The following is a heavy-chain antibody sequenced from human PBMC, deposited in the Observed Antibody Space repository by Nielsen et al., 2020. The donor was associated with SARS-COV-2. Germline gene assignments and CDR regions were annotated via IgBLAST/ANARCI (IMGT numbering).Heavy chain of an antibody. CDR2: FDPEDGET. CDR3: ATGESDSYNGGVDY. D-gene: IGHD5-24*01. J-gene: IGHJ4*02. V-gene: IGHV1-24*01. CDR1: GYTLTELS. Sequence: ASVKVSCKVSGYTLTELSMHWVRQAPGKGLEWMGGFDPEDGETIYAQKFQGRVTMTEDTSTDTAYMELSSLRSEDTAVYYCATGESDSYNGGVDYWGQGTLVTVSS.